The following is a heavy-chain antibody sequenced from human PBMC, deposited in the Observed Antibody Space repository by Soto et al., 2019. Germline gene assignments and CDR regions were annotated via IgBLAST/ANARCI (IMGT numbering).Heavy chain of an antibody. D-gene: IGHD5-18*01. V-gene: IGHV4-34*01. Sequence: PSETLSLTCAVYGGSFSGYYWSWIRQPPGKGLEWIGEINHSGSTNYNPSLKSRVTISVDTSKNQFSLKLSSVTAADTAVYYCASVNTDLDYWGQGTLVTVSS. CDR1: GGSFSGYY. CDR2: INHSGST. CDR3: ASVNTDLDY. J-gene: IGHJ4*02.